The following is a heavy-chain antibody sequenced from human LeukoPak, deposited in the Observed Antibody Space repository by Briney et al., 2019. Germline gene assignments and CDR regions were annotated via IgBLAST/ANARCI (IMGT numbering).Heavy chain of an antibody. D-gene: IGHD3-10*01. CDR2: INHSGST. CDR1: GGSFSGYY. CDR3: ASYGSGSYNFDY. V-gene: IGHV4-34*01. J-gene: IGHJ4*02. Sequence: SETLSLTCAVYGGSFSGYYWSWIRQPPGKGLEWIGEINHSGSTNYNPSFKSRVTISVDTSKNQFSLKLSSVTAADTAVYYCASYGSGSYNFDYWGQGTLVTVSS.